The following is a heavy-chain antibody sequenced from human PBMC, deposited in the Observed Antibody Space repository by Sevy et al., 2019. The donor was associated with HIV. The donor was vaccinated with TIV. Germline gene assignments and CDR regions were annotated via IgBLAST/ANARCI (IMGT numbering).Heavy chain of an antibody. J-gene: IGHJ6*02. CDR2: ISAYNGNT. V-gene: IGHV1-18*01. CDR3: AREGGGYDYIWGSYRYTGYYYYGMDV. D-gene: IGHD3-16*02. Sequence: ASVKVSCKASGYTFTSYGISWVRQAPGQGLEWMGWISAYNGNTNYAQKLQGRVTMTTDTSTSTAYMELRSLRSDDTDVYDCAREGGGYDYIWGSYRYTGYYYYGMDVWGQGTTVTVSS. CDR1: GYTFTSYG.